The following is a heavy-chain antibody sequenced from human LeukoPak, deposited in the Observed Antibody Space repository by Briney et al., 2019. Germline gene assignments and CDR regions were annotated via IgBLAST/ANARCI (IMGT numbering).Heavy chain of an antibody. CDR2: ISYDGSNK. Sequence: SGGSLRLSRAASGFTFSSYAMHWVRQAPGKGLEWVAVISYDGSNKYYADSVKGRFTISRDNSKNTLYLQMNSLRAEDTAVYYCARDNQDYDILTAPDAFDIWGQGTMVTVSS. CDR1: GFTFSSYA. D-gene: IGHD3-9*01. J-gene: IGHJ3*02. V-gene: IGHV3-30-3*01. CDR3: ARDNQDYDILTAPDAFDI.